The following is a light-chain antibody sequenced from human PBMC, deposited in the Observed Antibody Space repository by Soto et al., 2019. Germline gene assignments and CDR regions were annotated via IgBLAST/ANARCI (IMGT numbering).Light chain of an antibody. V-gene: IGKV3-15*01. CDR1: QSVSSN. CDR3: QQYHKWPLT. Sequence: EIVMTQSPATLYVSPGESATISCRASQSVSSNLAWYPQKPGQAPRLLIYGASTRATGIPARFGGSGSGTEFILTISSLQSEDFAVYYCQQYHKWPLTFGGGTKVEI. J-gene: IGKJ4*01. CDR2: GAS.